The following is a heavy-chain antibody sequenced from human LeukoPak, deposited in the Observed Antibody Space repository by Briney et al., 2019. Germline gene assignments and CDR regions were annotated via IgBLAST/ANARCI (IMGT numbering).Heavy chain of an antibody. D-gene: IGHD1-7*01. CDR2: IYYSGST. Sequence: SQTLSLTCTVSGGSISSGDYYWSWIRQPPGKGLEWIGYIYYSGSTYYNPSLKSRVTISVDTSKNQFSQKLSSVTAADTAVYYCARGNWNYREFDYWGQGTLVTVSS. CDR3: ARGNWNYREFDY. CDR1: GGSISSGDYY. V-gene: IGHV4-30-4*08. J-gene: IGHJ4*02.